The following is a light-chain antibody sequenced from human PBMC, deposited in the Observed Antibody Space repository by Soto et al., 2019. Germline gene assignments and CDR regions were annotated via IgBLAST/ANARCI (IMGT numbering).Light chain of an antibody. J-gene: IGKJ4*01. Sequence: DIVLTQSPLSLHVTPGEPASISCRSSPSLLQRNGYNYLDWYLQKPGQTPLLLIHLGSNRASGVPHRFRGSGSCTDFTLKISRVEAEDFGVYYFMQALQTPLTFGGGTKVEIK. CDR3: MQALQTPLT. V-gene: IGKV2-28*01. CDR2: LGS. CDR1: PSLLQRNGYNY.